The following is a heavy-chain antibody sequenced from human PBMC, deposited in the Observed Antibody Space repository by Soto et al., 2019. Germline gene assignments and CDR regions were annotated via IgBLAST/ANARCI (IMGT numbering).Heavy chain of an antibody. D-gene: IGHD6-19*01. J-gene: IGHJ4*02. CDR3: ARVRDSSGWYDGSY. CDR1: GYTFTGYA. V-gene: IGHV1-3*01. CDR2: INAGNGNT. Sequence: ASVKVSCKASGYTFTGYAMHWVRQAPGQRLEWMGWINAGNGNTKYSQKFQGRVTITSDTSASTAYMELSSLRSQDTAVYFCARVRDSSGWYDGSYWGQG.